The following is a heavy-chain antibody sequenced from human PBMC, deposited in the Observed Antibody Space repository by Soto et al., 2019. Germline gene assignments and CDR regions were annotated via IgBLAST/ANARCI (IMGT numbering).Heavy chain of an antibody. V-gene: IGHV1-46*01. J-gene: IGHJ4*02. D-gene: IGHD2-15*01. CDR3: ARGGAALATIGCFHS. CDR2: IHYSGATP. CDR1: GYTFTNYY. Sequence: ASVKVSCKSSGYTFTNYYMHWVRQAPGQGLEWMGVIHYSGATPTYAQKFQGRVTMARDTSTSTVYVELSSLTSEDTAVYYCARGGAALATIGCFHSWRQGTLVTVSA.